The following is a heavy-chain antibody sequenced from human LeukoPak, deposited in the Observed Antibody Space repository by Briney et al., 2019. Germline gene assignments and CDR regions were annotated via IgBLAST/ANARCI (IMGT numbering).Heavy chain of an antibody. D-gene: IGHD3-10*01. CDR2: IYYSGST. CDR1: GGSISSYY. CDR3: ARHLRSMVRGVITTYYYYGMDV. Sequence: SETLSLTCTVSGGSISSYYWSWIRQPPGKGLEWIGYIYYSGSTNYNPSLKSRGTISVDTSKNQFSLKLSSVTAADTAVYYCARHLRSMVRGVITTYYYYGMDVWGQGTTVTVSS. V-gene: IGHV4-59*08. J-gene: IGHJ6*02.